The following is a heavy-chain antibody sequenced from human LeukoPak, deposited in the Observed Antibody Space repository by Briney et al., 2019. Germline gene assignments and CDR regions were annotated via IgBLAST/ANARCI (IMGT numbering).Heavy chain of an antibody. Sequence: PSETLSLTCTVSGDSISGYYRTCNRQPAGKGLEWIGRIQISGSTNYSPSFKSRVTMSVDTSKNQFSLRLTSVTAADTAVYYCAREGTTVTTGRAFDIWGQGTMVTVSS. CDR1: GDSISGYY. CDR3: AREGTTVTTGRAFDI. V-gene: IGHV4-4*07. CDR2: IQISGST. J-gene: IGHJ3*02. D-gene: IGHD4-17*01.